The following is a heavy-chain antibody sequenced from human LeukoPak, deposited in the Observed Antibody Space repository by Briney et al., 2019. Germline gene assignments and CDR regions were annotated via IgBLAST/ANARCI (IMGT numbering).Heavy chain of an antibody. CDR1: GYTFTGYY. V-gene: IGHV1-2*02. Sequence: ASVRVSCKASGYTFTGYYMHWVRQAPGQGLEWMGWINPNSGGTNYAQKFQGRVTMTRDTSISTAYMELSRLRSDDTAVYYCAREDSGGSYCSFSWGQGTLVTVSS. CDR3: AREDSGGSYCSFS. CDR2: INPNSGGT. D-gene: IGHD1-26*01. J-gene: IGHJ5*02.